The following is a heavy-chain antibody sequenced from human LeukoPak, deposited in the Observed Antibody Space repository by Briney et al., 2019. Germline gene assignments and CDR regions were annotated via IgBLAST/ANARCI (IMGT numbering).Heavy chain of an antibody. V-gene: IGHV4-61*02. J-gene: IGHJ4*02. CDR2: IYTSGST. Sequence: SQTLSLTCTVSGGSISSGSYYWSWIRQPAGKGLEWIGRIYTSGSTDCNPSLKSRVTISVDTSKNQFSLKLSSVTAADTAVYYCARAQVGATIKGGFDYWGQGTLVTVSS. D-gene: IGHD1-26*01. CDR1: GGSISSGSYY. CDR3: ARAQVGATIKGGFDY.